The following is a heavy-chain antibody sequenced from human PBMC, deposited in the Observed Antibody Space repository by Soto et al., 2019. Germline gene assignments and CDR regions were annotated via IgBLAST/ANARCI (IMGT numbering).Heavy chain of an antibody. V-gene: IGHV3-49*04. D-gene: IGHD2-21*01. CDR1: GFTFGDYA. Sequence: PGGSLRLSCTASGFTFGDYAMSWVRQAPGKGLEWVGFIRSKAYGGTTEYAASVKGRFTISRDDSKSIAYLQMNSLKPEDTAVYYCTRGGVGIVVVWASDAFDIWGQGTMVTVSS. CDR2: IRSKAYGGTT. CDR3: TRGGVGIVVVWASDAFDI. J-gene: IGHJ3*02.